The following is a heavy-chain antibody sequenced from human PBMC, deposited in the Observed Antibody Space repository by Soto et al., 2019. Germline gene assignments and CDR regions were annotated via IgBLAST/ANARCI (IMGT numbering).Heavy chain of an antibody. CDR3: ARGVGLVPAARVVTATLSWFDP. CDR2: IYHSGST. Sequence: QVQLQESGPGLVKPSGTLSLTCAVSGGSISSSNWWSWVRQPPGKGLEWIGEIYHSGSTNYNPSLKSRVTISVDKSKHQFSLKLSSVTAADTAVYYCARGVGLVPAARVVTATLSWFDPWGQGTLVTGSS. D-gene: IGHD2-21*02. J-gene: IGHJ5*02. V-gene: IGHV4-4*02. CDR1: GGSISSSNW.